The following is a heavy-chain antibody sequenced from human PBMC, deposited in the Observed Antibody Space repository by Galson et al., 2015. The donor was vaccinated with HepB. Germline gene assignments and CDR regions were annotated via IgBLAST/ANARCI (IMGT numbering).Heavy chain of an antibody. D-gene: IGHD3-10*01. J-gene: IGHJ4*02. Sequence: SVKVSCKASGGTFSSYTISWVRQAPGQGLEWMGRIIPILGIANYAQKFQGRVTITADKSTSTAYMELSSLRSEDTAVYYCARGESYGSGRRGLYYFDRWGQGTLVTVSS. V-gene: IGHV1-69*02. CDR3: ARGESYGSGRRGLYYFDR. CDR1: GGTFSSYT. CDR2: IIPILGIA.